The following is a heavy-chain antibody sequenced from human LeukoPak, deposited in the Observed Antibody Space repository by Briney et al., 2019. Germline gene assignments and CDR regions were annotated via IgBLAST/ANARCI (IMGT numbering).Heavy chain of an antibody. Sequence: GGSLRLSCLGSGFTFSWYGMNRVRQAPGRGLEYVSAISKNGGNTYYVDSVKGRFTISRDNSKNTLYLQMNSLRVEDTAVYFCVKDLSDRDVDYWGQGTLVTVSS. D-gene: IGHD2-21*02. V-gene: IGHV3-64D*06. CDR3: VKDLSDRDVDY. CDR2: ISKNGGNT. J-gene: IGHJ4*02. CDR1: GFTFSWYG.